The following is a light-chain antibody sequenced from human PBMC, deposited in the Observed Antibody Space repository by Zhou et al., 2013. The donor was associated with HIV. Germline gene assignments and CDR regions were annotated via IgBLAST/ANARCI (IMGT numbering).Light chain of an antibody. CDR2: AAS. Sequence: DIQMTQSPSSLSASVGDRVTVTCRASQSISNYLNWYRQKPGKAPELLIFAASRLESGVPSTFSGSGSGTDFTLTITNLQPEDFATYYCQQYDRFPITFGQGTRLEI. CDR3: QQYDRFPIT. J-gene: IGKJ5*01. CDR1: QSISNY. V-gene: IGKV1-39*01.